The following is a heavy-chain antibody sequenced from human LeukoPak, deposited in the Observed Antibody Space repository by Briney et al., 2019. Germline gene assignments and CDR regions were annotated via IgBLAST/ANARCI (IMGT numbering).Heavy chain of an antibody. J-gene: IGHJ4*02. Sequence: SETLSLTCTVSGGSISTYYWGWVRRPPGKGLEWIAYIHASGPTNYNPSLKSRITISVDTSKNQFSLKLSSVTAADTAVYYCARHDAGIAARPFDNWGQGTLVTVSS. CDR1: GGSISTYY. CDR2: IHASGPT. CDR3: ARHDAGIAARPFDN. D-gene: IGHD6-6*01. V-gene: IGHV4-4*09.